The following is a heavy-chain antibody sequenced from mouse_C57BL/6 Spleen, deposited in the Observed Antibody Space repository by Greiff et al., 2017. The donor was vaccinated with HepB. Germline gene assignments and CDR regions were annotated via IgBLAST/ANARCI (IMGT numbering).Heavy chain of an antibody. CDR3: ARTTTVVATPCDY. J-gene: IGHJ2*01. V-gene: IGHV1-82*01. D-gene: IGHD1-1*01. CDR2: IYPGDGDT. CDR1: GYAFSSSW. Sequence: VQLQQSGPELVKPGASVKISCKASGYAFSSSWMNWVKQRPGKGLEWIGRIYPGDGDTNYNGKFKGKATLTADKSSSTAYMQLSSLTSEDAAVYFCARTTTVVATPCDYWGQGTTLTVSS.